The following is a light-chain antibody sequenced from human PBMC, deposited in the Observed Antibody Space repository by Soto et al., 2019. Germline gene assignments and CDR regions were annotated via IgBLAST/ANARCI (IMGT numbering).Light chain of an antibody. J-gene: IGLJ2*01. CDR1: NIGSKS. Sequence: SYELTQPPSVSVAPGKTARITCGGTNIGSKSVHWYQQKPGQAPVLVVYYDSDRPSGIPERFSGSKSGSTATLTVSRVEAGDEADYYCQVWDSCSDHVVFGGGTKLTVL. CDR3: QVWDSCSDHVV. CDR2: YDS. V-gene: IGLV3-21*04.